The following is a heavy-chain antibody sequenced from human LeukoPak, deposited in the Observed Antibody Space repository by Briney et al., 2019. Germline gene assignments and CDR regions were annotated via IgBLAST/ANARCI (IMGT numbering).Heavy chain of an antibody. CDR1: GGSISSYY. D-gene: IGHD2/OR15-2a*01. V-gene: IGHV4-4*07. J-gene: IGHJ3*02. CDR3: ARVGDELGTTYDAFDI. CDR2: IYTSGST. Sequence: SETLSLTCTVSGGSISSYYWSWIRQPAGKGLEWIGRIYTSGSTNYNPSLKSRVTMSVDTSKNQFSLKLSSVTAADTAVYYCARVGDELGTTYDAFDIWGQGTVVTVSS.